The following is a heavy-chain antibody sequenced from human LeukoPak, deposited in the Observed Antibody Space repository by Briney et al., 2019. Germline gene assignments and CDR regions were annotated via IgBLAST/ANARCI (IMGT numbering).Heavy chain of an antibody. CDR2: LSASSGST. Sequence: GGSLRLSCAASGFTFNNYAMNWVRQAPGKGLEWVSTLSASSGSTYYADSVKGRLTTSSDNSRNTLYLQMDSLRAEDTAVYYCAKGFGTYSSGYYFFDHWGQGALVTVSS. D-gene: IGHD6-19*01. CDR3: AKGFGTYSSGYYFFDH. J-gene: IGHJ4*02. CDR1: GFTFNNYA. V-gene: IGHV3-23*01.